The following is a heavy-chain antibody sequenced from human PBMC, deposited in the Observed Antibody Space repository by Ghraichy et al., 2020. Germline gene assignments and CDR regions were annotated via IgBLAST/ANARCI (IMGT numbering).Heavy chain of an antibody. D-gene: IGHD3-10*01. V-gene: IGHV4-39*01. Sequence: SETLSLTCSVSGGSISSSSYYWGWIRQPPGKGLEWIGSLYYSGPIYYNPSLKSRVAISVDTSKNQLSLQLSSVTAADTAVYYCARGYAGSERYMGFDPWGQGTLVTVSS. CDR1: GGSISSSSYY. CDR2: LYYSGPI. CDR3: ARGYAGSERYMGFDP. J-gene: IGHJ5*02.